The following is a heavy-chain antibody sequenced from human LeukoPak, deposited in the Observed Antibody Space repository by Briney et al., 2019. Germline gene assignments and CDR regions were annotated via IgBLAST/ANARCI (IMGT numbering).Heavy chain of an antibody. V-gene: IGHV1-69*04. CDR3: AREPPEGYGGNSAFDY. CDR2: IIPILGIA. CDR1: GGTFSSYA. D-gene: IGHD2-21*02. J-gene: IGHJ4*02. Sequence: GASVKVSCKASGGTFSSYAISWVRQAPGQGLEWMGRIIPILGIANYAQKFQGRVTITADKSTSTAYMELSSLRSEDTAVYYCAREPPEGYGGNSAFDYWGQGTLVTVSS.